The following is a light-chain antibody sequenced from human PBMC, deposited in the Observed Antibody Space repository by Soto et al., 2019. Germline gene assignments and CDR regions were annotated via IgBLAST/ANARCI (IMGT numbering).Light chain of an antibody. CDR3: AAWDGSLNNVL. CDR2: GNN. J-gene: IGLJ2*01. CDR1: GSSIGTNT. Sequence: QPVLTQPPSASGTSGQRVTISCSGSGSSIGTNTVNWYRQLPGTAPKLLIYGNNQRPSGVPDRFSGSKSGTSASLAISGLQSEDEAEYYCAAWDGSLNNVLFGGGTKVTV. V-gene: IGLV1-44*01.